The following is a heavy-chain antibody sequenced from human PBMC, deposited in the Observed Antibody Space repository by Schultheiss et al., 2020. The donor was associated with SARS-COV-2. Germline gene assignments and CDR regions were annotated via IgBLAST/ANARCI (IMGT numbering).Heavy chain of an antibody. V-gene: IGHV1-18*01. J-gene: IGHJ4*02. CDR1: GYTFTSYG. D-gene: IGHD3-22*01. CDR2: ISAYNGNT. Sequence: ASVKVSCKASGYTFTSYGISWVRQAPGQGLEWMGWISAYNGNTNYAQKLQGRVTMTTDTSTSTAYMELRSLRSDDTAVYYCARGGYYDSSGYPFDYWGQGTLVTVSS. CDR3: ARGGYYDSSGYPFDY.